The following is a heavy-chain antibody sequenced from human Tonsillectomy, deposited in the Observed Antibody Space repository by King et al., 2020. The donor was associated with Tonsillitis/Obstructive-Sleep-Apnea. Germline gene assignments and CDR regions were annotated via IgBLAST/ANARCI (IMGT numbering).Heavy chain of an antibody. D-gene: IGHD6-13*01. CDR2: ISYDGNYK. V-gene: IGHV3-30*01. J-gene: IGHJ4*02. CDR3: ARDNSPYSSRGFDY. CDR1: GFTFSDYA. Sequence: VQLVESGGGVVQPGRSLRLSCAASGFTFSDYAMHWVRQAPGKGLEWVAVISYDGNYKYYADSVKGRFTISRDNSKNTLYVQMNSLRAEDTAVYYCARDNSPYSSRGFDYWGQGTLVTVSS.